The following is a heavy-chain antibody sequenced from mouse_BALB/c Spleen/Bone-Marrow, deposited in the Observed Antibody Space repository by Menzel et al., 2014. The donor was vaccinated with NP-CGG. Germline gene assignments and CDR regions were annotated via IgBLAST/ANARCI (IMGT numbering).Heavy chain of an antibody. D-gene: IGHD1-1*01. V-gene: IGHV14-3*02. CDR3: ATLTTVVDAMDY. CDR2: IDPANGNT. CDR1: GFNIKDTY. Sequence: EVKLMESGAELVKPGASVKLSCTASGFNIKDTYMHWVKQRPERGLEWIGRIDPANGNTRYDPKFQGKATITADTSSNTAYLQLSSLTSGDTAVYYCATLTTVVDAMDYWGQGTSVTVSS. J-gene: IGHJ4*01.